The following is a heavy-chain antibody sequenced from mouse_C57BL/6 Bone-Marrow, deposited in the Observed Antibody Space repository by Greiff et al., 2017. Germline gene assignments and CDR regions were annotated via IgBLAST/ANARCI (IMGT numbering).Heavy chain of an antibody. D-gene: IGHD4-1*01. J-gene: IGHJ4*01. V-gene: IGHV1-50*01. CDR3: ARETGTTYYYAMDY. Sequence: VQLQQSGAELVKPGASVKLSCKASGYTFTSYWMQWVKQRPGQGLEWIGEIDPSDSYTNYNQKFKGKATLTVDTSSSTAYMQLSSLTSEDSAVYYCARETGTTYYYAMDYWGLGTSVTVSS. CDR1: GYTFTSYW. CDR2: IDPSDSYT.